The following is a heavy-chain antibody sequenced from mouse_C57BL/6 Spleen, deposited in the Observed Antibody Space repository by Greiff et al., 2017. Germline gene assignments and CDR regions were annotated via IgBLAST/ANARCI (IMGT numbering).Heavy chain of an antibody. J-gene: IGHJ4*01. CDR3: ARGDWDEDYAMDY. V-gene: IGHV1-81*01. Sequence: VQLQQSGAELARPGASVKLSCKASGYTFTSYGISWVKQRTGQGLEWIGEIYPRSGNTYYNEKFKGKATLTADKSSSTAYMELRSLTSEDSAVYFCARGDWDEDYAMDYWGQGTSVTVSS. D-gene: IGHD4-1*01. CDR2: IYPRSGNT. CDR1: GYTFTSYG.